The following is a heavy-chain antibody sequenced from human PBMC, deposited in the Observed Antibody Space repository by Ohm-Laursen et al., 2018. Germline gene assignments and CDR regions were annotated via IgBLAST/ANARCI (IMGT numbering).Heavy chain of an antibody. J-gene: IGHJ4*02. CDR3: AKATMATKYYFDY. D-gene: IGHD5-24*01. CDR1: GFTFGNYA. CDR2: INWNSGDI. Sequence: SLRLSCAASGFTFGNYAMHWVRQAPGKGLEWVATINWNSGDIGYGDSVKARFTISRDNARSSLYLQMNSLRAEDTALYYCAKATMATKYYFDYWGQGTLVTVSS. V-gene: IGHV3-9*01.